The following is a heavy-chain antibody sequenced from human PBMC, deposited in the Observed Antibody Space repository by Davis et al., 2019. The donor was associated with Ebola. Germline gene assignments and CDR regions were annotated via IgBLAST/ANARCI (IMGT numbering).Heavy chain of an antibody. CDR3: TSTYDDFDY. J-gene: IGHJ4*02. V-gene: IGHV3-73*01. CDR1: GFTFSGSA. CDR2: IRSKANSYAT. D-gene: IGHD1-1*01. Sequence: GGSLRLSCAASGFTFSGSAMHWVRQASGKGLEWVGRIRSKANSYATAYAASVKGRFTISRDDSKNTTYLQMNSLKTEDTAVYYCTSTYDDFDYWGQGTLVTVSS.